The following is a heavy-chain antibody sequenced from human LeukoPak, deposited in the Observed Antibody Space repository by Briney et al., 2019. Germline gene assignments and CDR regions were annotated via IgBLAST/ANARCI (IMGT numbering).Heavy chain of an antibody. D-gene: IGHD5-18*01. Sequence: SQTLSLTCTVSGGSISSYHWSWIRQPAGKGLEWIGHININEGPKYNPSLRSRVTMSADTSRNQYSLKLSSVTAADTAVYYCARDGNSYGPDFDYWGQGTLVTVSS. CDR1: GGSISSYH. J-gene: IGHJ4*02. CDR2: ININEGP. V-gene: IGHV4-4*07. CDR3: ARDGNSYGPDFDY.